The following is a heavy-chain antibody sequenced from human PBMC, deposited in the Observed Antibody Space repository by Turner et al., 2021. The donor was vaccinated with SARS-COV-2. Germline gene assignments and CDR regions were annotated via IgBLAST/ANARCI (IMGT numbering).Heavy chain of an antibody. CDR2: ISDSGGST. Sequence: EVQLLESGGGLVQPGGSLRLSCAASGFTFSSYAISWVRQAPGKGLELVSGISDSGGSTYYADSVKGRFTISRDNSKNTLYLQMNSLRAEDTAVYYCAKVASNPGDYFDYWGQGTLVTVSS. CDR1: GFTFSSYA. V-gene: IGHV3-23*01. CDR3: AKVASNPGDYFDY. J-gene: IGHJ4*02. D-gene: IGHD4-17*01.